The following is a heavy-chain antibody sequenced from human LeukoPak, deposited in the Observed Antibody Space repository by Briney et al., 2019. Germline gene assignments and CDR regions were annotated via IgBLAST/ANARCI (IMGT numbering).Heavy chain of an antibody. Sequence: GGSLRLSCAASGFTFSSYAMSWVRQAPGKGLEWVSVIYSGGSTYYADSVKGRFTISRDNSKNTLYLQMNSLRAEDTAVYYCARVGSSGYTTRGDAFDIWGQGTMVTVSS. V-gene: IGHV3-66*01. D-gene: IGHD3-22*01. J-gene: IGHJ3*02. CDR2: IYSGGST. CDR3: ARVGSSGYTTRGDAFDI. CDR1: GFTFSSYA.